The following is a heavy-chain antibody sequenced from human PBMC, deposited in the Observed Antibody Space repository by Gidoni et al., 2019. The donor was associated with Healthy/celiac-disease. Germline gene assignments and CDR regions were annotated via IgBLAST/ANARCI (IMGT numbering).Heavy chain of an antibody. Sequence: QVQLQESGPGLVKPSETLSLTCTVSGGSVSSGSYYWSWIRQPPGKGLEWIGYIYYSGSTNYNPSLKSRVTISVDTSKNQFSLKLSSVTAADTAVYYCAREYYDYGDHGNHNWFDPWGQGTLVTVSS. J-gene: IGHJ5*02. CDR1: GGSVSSGSYY. D-gene: IGHD4-17*01. V-gene: IGHV4-61*01. CDR3: AREYYDYGDHGNHNWFDP. CDR2: IYYSGST.